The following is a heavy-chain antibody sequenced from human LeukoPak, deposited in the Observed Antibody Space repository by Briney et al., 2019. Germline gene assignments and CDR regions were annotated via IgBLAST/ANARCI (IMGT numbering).Heavy chain of an antibody. Sequence: SQTLSLTCTVSDGSISSGDYYWSWIRQPPGKGLEWIGYIYYSGSTYYNPSLKSRVTISVDTSKNQFSLKLSSVTAADTAVYYCARGTSGDYDRFDPWGQGTLVTVSS. CDR1: DGSISSGDYY. CDR3: ARGTSGDYDRFDP. CDR2: IYYSGST. V-gene: IGHV4-30-4*01. D-gene: IGHD3-9*01. J-gene: IGHJ5*02.